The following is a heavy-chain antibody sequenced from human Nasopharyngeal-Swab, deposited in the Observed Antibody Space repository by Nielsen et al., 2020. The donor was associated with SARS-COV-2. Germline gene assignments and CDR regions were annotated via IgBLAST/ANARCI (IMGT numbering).Heavy chain of an antibody. J-gene: IGHJ3*02. Sequence: ASVKVSCKASGYTFTSYYMHWVRQAPGQGLEWMGIINPSGGSTSYAQKFQGRVTMTRDTPTSTVYMELSSLRSEDTAVYYCARVVGATRDAFDIWGQGTMVTVSS. CDR2: INPSGGST. CDR1: GYTFTSYY. V-gene: IGHV1-46*01. D-gene: IGHD1-26*01. CDR3: ARVVGATRDAFDI.